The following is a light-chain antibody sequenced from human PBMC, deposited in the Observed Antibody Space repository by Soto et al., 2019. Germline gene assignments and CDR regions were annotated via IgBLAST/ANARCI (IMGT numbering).Light chain of an antibody. CDR1: QGISSY. Sequence: DIQMTQSPSSLSASVGERVTVTCRASQGISSYLAWYQQKPGQVPKLLIFAAFTLQPGVPSRFSGSGSGTDFTLTIRSLQPEDVGTYYCQKYDSASSPTFGGGTKVEIK. V-gene: IGKV1-27*01. CDR3: QKYDSASSPT. CDR2: AAF. J-gene: IGKJ4*01.